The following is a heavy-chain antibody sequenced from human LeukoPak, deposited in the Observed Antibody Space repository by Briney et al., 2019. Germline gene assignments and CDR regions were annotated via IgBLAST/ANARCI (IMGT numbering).Heavy chain of an antibody. D-gene: IGHD4-17*01. CDR1: GYSFTSYW. Sequence: GESLKISCKGSGYSFTSYWIGWVRQMPGKGLEWMGIIYPGDSDTRYSPSFQGQVTISADKSISTAYLQWSSLEASDTAMYYCARVETVRPGYYYYGMDVWGQGTTVTVSS. V-gene: IGHV5-51*01. CDR3: ARVETVRPGYYYYGMDV. CDR2: IYPGDSDT. J-gene: IGHJ6*02.